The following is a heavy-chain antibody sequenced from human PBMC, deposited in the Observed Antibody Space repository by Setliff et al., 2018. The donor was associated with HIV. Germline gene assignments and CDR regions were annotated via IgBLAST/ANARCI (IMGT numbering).Heavy chain of an antibody. CDR2: ISSNGYYI. V-gene: IGHV3-21*01. CDR3: RTGPYNGYSD. CDR1: GFTFITYT. D-gene: IGHD5-12*01. Sequence: GGSLRLSCAASGFTFITYTMNWVRQAPGKGLEWVSSISSNGYYIYYADSVKGRFTISRDNAKNSLYLQLNSLRAEDTAVYYCRTGPYNGYSDWGHGTAVTVSS. J-gene: IGHJ4*01.